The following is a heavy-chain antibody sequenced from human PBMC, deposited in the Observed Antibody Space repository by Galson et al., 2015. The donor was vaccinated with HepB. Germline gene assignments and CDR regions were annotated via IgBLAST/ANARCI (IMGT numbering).Heavy chain of an antibody. V-gene: IGHV1-2*02. Sequence: LVKVSCKASGYDFSDFYIHWVRQAPGQGLEWMGWINPNSGVTRYADKFQGGVTMTRDTSITTAYLELRRLKSDDTAVYYCATALRGNNYGRDYHGMDVWGQGTTVTVSS. CDR1: GYDFSDFY. D-gene: IGHD5-18*01. CDR2: INPNSGVT. J-gene: IGHJ6*02. CDR3: ATALRGNNYGRDYHGMDV.